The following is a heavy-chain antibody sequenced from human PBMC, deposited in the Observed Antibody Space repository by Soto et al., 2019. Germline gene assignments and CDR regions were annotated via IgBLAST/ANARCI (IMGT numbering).Heavy chain of an antibody. V-gene: IGHV5-10-1*01. CDR3: TRRAISSFYNFDF. CDR2: IDPSDSYV. D-gene: IGHD2-2*01. Sequence: GESLKISCQASGYSFTAYWITWVRQMPGKGLEWMATIDPSDSYVDYSPSFRGHVTFSVDRSIPTVYLQWNSLKASDSAMYFCTRRAISSFYNFDFWCQGALVTVSS. CDR1: GYSFTAYW. J-gene: IGHJ4*02.